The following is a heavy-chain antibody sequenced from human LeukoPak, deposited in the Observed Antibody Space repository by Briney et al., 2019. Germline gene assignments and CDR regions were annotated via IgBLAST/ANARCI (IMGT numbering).Heavy chain of an antibody. Sequence: GGSLRLSCAASGFTFSNAWMSWVRQAPGKGLEWVGHIKSKTDGGTTDYAAPVKGRLTISRDDSINTLYLQMNSLKTEDTAVYYCTTWIQLWGQGTLVTVSS. V-gene: IGHV3-15*01. CDR1: GFTFSNAW. J-gene: IGHJ4*02. CDR2: IKSKTDGGTT. D-gene: IGHD5-18*01. CDR3: TTWIQL.